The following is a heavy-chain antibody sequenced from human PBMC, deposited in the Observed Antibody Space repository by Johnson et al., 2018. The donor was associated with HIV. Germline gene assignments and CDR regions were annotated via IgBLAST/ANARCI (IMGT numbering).Heavy chain of an antibody. CDR1: GFTFSSYA. V-gene: IGHV3-15*01. Sequence: VQLVESGGGLVQPGGSLRLSCAASGFTFSSYAMSWVRQAPGKGLEWVGRIKSKTDGGTTDYAAPVKGRFTISRDNSKNTLYLQMNSLRAEDTAVYYCAKGENDYGDYGLDAFDIWGQGTMVTVSS. CDR2: IKSKTDGGTT. CDR3: AKGENDYGDYGLDAFDI. J-gene: IGHJ3*02. D-gene: IGHD4-17*01.